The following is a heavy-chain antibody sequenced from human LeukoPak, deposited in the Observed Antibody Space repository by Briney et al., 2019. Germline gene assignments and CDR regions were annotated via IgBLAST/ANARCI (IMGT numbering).Heavy chain of an antibody. V-gene: IGHV3-20*04. Sequence: PGGSLRLSCAASGFTFDDYGMSWVRQVPGKGLEWVSGINWNGGSTGYADSVKGRFTISRDNAKNSLYLQMNSLRAEDTALYYCASSWGGSYYLGFVYWGQGTLVTVPS. CDR1: GFTFDDYG. CDR2: INWNGGST. J-gene: IGHJ4*02. CDR3: ASSWGGSYYLGFVY. D-gene: IGHD3-10*01.